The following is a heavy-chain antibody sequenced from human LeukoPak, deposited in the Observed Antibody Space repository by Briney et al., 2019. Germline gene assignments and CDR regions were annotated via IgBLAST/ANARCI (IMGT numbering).Heavy chain of an antibody. CDR1: GGTFSSYA. Sequence: ASVKVSCKASGGTFSSYAISWVRQAPGQGLEWMGRIIPILGIANYAQKFQGRATITADKSTSTAYMELSSLRSEDTAVYYCAREDLGDIVVVVAATYFDYWGQGTLVTVSS. V-gene: IGHV1-69*04. CDR2: IIPILGIA. D-gene: IGHD2-15*01. CDR3: AREDLGDIVVVVAATYFDY. J-gene: IGHJ4*02.